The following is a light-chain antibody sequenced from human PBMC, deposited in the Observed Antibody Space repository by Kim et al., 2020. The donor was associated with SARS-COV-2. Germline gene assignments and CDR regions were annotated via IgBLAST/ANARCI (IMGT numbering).Light chain of an antibody. CDR3: QQSYYTPPIT. CDR2: SAS. CDR1: QTIHIY. J-gene: IGKJ5*01. Sequence: SVGDRVTITCRASQTIHIYLNWYQQKPGTAPKLLIESASTLQSGVPSRFSGSGSGTDFTLTISRVQPEDFATYYCQQSYYTPPITFGQGTRLEIK. V-gene: IGKV1-39*01.